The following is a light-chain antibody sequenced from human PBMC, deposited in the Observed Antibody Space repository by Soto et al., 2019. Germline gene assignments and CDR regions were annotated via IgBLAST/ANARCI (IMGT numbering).Light chain of an antibody. CDR2: DAS. CDR1: QSISSW. V-gene: IGKV1-5*01. Sequence: DIQMTQSPSTLSASVGDRVTITCRASQSISSWLAWYQQKPGKAPKLLIYDASSLESGVPSRFSGSGSVTEVTLTISSLQPDDFATYYCQQYNTYWTFGQGTKVEIK. J-gene: IGKJ1*01. CDR3: QQYNTYWT.